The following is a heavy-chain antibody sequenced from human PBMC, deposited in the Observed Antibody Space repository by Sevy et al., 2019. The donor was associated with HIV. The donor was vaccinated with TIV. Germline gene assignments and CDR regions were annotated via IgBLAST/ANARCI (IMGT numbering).Heavy chain of an antibody. D-gene: IGHD3-22*01. CDR2: ISAYNDNT. CDR1: GYTFTKYG. V-gene: IGHV1-18*01. J-gene: IGHJ6*02. Sequence: ASVKVSCKASGYTFTKYGISWVRQAPGQGLEWMGWISAYNDNTNYAQKLQGRVTMTTDTSTNTAHMELRSLRSDDTAVYYCARDRNNYDSTGYPKGVDVWGQGTTVTVSS. CDR3: ARDRNNYDSTGYPKGVDV.